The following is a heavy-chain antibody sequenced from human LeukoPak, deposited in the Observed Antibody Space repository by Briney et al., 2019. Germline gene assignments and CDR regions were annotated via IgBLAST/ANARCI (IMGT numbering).Heavy chain of an antibody. D-gene: IGHD5-18*01. J-gene: IGHJ4*02. Sequence: SGGSLRLSCAASGFTFSSYWMHWVRQAPGKGLVWVSRINSDGSSTSYADSVKGRFTISRDNAKNTLYLQMNSLRVEDTAVYYCANANSEYITVDYWGQGTLVTVSS. CDR2: INSDGSST. CDR3: ANANSEYITVDY. CDR1: GFTFSSYW. V-gene: IGHV3-74*01.